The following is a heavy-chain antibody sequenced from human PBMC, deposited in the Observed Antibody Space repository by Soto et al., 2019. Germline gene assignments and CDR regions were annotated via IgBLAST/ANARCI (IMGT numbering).Heavy chain of an antibody. J-gene: IGHJ6*04. CDR2: ISGSGGST. CDR3: AKDDPEYSSSHYYYYYGMAV. D-gene: IGHD6-6*01. Sequence: RHVLGKEMERVSAISGSGGSTYYADSVKGRYTISSDNYKNTLYLQMNSLRAEDTAVYYCAKDDPEYSSSHYYYYYGMAVGGNGT. V-gene: IGHV3-23*01.